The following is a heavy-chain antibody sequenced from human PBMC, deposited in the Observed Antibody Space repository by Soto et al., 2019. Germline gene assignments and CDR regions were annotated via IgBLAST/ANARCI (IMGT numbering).Heavy chain of an antibody. Sequence: TFSAYGMHWVRQAPGKGPEWVALISYDGTNKFYADSVKGRFTISRDNSKSTLYLQVDSLRPEDAAVYYCARDPKTSGGQHWAFNYFDSWGQGTLVTVSS. D-gene: IGHD7-27*01. CDR2: ISYDGTNK. J-gene: IGHJ4*02. CDR3: ARDPKTSGGQHWAFNYFDS. CDR1: TFSAYG. V-gene: IGHV3-30*19.